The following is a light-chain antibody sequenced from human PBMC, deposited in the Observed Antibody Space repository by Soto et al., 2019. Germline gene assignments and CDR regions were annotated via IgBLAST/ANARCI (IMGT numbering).Light chain of an antibody. V-gene: IGKV3-20*01. J-gene: IGKJ4*01. CDR2: GAS. CDR1: PSVSSRS. CDR3: QHYDTSFLT. Sequence: ENVLTQSPGTLSLSPGEGATLSCRASPSVSSRSLAWYQQRPGQAPRLLIYGASNRAIGIPDRFGGSVSGTEYTLTIRRLEPEDFAVYYCQHYDTSFLTFGGGTKVEIQ.